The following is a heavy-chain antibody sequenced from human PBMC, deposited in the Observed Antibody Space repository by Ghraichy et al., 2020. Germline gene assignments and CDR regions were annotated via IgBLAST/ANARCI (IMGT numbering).Heavy chain of an antibody. CDR1: GFTFSSYG. Sequence: GGSLRLSCAASGFTFSSYGMHWVRQAPGKGLEWVAVIWYDGSNKYYADSVKGRFTISRDNSKNTLYLQMNSLRAEDTAVYYCARDSRHSHYGDYVVRYYYYGMDVWGQGTTVTVSS. CDR3: ARDSRHSHYGDYVVRYYYYGMDV. CDR2: IWYDGSNK. J-gene: IGHJ6*02. D-gene: IGHD4-17*01. V-gene: IGHV3-33*01.